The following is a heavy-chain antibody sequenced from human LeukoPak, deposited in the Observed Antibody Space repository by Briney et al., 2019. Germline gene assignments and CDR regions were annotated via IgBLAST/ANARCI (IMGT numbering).Heavy chain of an antibody. CDR2: INHSGST. CDR1: GGSFSGYY. D-gene: IGHD3-3*01. Sequence: SETLSLTCAVYGGSFSGYYWCWIRQPPGKGLEWIGEINHSGSTNYNPSLKSRVTISVDTSMNQFSLKLSSVTAADTAVYYCARFLRGLRSITHHAFDIWGQGTMVTVSS. J-gene: IGHJ3*02. CDR3: ARFLRGLRSITHHAFDI. V-gene: IGHV4-34*01.